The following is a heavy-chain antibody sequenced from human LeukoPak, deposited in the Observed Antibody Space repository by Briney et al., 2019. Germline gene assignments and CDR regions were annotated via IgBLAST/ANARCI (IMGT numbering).Heavy chain of an antibody. V-gene: IGHV4-39*01. CDR1: GGSISSSSYY. CDR3: ARCAVRASWYFDL. CDR2: IYYSGST. D-gene: IGHD3-10*01. Sequence: SETLSLTCTVSGGSISSSSYYWGWIREPPGKGREWIGSIYYSGSTYYNPSLKSRVTISVDTSKNQFSLKLSSVTAADTAVYYCARCAVRASWYFDLWGRGTLVTVSS. J-gene: IGHJ2*01.